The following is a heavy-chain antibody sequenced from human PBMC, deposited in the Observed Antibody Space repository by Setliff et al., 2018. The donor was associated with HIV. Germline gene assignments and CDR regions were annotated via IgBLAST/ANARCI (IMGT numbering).Heavy chain of an antibody. CDR1: GYSFTSYY. V-gene: IGHV1-2*02. J-gene: IGHJ6*02. CDR2: INPNSGGT. CDR3: ARDRKISAAGRPYYYGMDV. D-gene: IGHD6-13*01. Sequence: ASVKVSCKASGYSFTSYYMHWVRQAPGQGLEWMGWINPNSGGTNYAQKFQGRVTMTRDTSISTAYMELRSLRSDDTAVYYCARDRKISAAGRPYYYGMDVWGQGTTVTVSS.